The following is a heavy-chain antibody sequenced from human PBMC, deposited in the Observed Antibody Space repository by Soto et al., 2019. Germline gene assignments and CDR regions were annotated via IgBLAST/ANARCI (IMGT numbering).Heavy chain of an antibody. CDR1: VFIFSVYG. CDR3: EKDRECENNNDWHKGS. CDR2: ISGDGSKK. D-gene: IGHD3-9*01. V-gene: IGHV3-30*18. J-gene: IGHJ5*02. Sequence: SXRLSGSVSVFIFSVYGIHWVRHAPGKGLEWLAAISGDGSKKYFGDSVKGRFTISRDNSKNTLDLQINSLRAEDTAVYYCEKDRECENNNDWHKGSWGQGTQVKVYS.